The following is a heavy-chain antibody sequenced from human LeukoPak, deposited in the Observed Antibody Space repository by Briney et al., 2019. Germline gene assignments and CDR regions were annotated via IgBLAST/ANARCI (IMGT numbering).Heavy chain of an antibody. CDR1: GFTFSNAW. J-gene: IGHJ4*02. CDR2: IKSKTDGGTT. D-gene: IGHD6-19*01. V-gene: IGHV3-15*01. Sequence: GGSLRLSCAASGFTFSNAWMSWVRQAPGKGLWWVGRIKSKTDGGTTDYAAPVKGRFTISRDDSKNTLYLQMNRLKTEDTAVYYCTTGRMGYSSGLDYWGQGTLVTVSS. CDR3: TTGRMGYSSGLDY.